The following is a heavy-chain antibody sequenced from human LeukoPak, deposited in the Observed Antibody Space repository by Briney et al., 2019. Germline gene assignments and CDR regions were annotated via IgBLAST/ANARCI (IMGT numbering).Heavy chain of an antibody. CDR1: GGSVSSGSYY. CDR2: VYYSGST. CDR3: ARDYAYCGGDCYFYFDY. D-gene: IGHD2-21*02. Sequence: SETLSLTCTVSGGSVSSGSYYWSWSRQPPGKGLEWIGYVYYSGSTNYNPSLKSRVTISVDTSKNQFSLKLSSVTAADTAVYYSARDYAYCGGDCYFYFDYWGQGTLVTVSS. V-gene: IGHV4-61*01. J-gene: IGHJ4*02.